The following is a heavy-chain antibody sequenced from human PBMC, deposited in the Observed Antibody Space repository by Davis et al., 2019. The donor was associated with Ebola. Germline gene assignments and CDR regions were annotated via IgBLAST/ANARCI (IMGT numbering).Heavy chain of an antibody. V-gene: IGHV4-39*07. J-gene: IGHJ4*02. D-gene: IGHD3-10*01. CDR2: MFYSGST. Sequence: MPGGSLRLSCTVSGGSISRNTNYWGWIRQPPGKGLEWIGSIGSMFYSGSTHYNPSLKSRVTISVDTSKNQFSLKVTSVTTADTAVYYCARVWNDYGSGSFYDYWGQGILVTVSS. CDR1: GGSISRNTNY. CDR3: ARVWNDYGSGSFYDY.